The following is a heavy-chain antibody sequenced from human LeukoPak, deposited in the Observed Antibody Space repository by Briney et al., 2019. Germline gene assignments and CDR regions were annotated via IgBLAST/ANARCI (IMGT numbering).Heavy chain of an antibody. J-gene: IGHJ5*02. CDR3: ARLWIVATWFDA. Sequence: SETLSLTCSVSNGSMTSDSYYLAWVRQPPGKGLEWIGSIFYSGKTYYSASLKSRVTVSLDTSKKNFSLRLSSVTAADTAVYYCARLWIVATWFDAWGQGALVTVSS. CDR1: NGSMTSDSYY. V-gene: IGHV4-39*02. D-gene: IGHD2-2*03. CDR2: IFYSGKT.